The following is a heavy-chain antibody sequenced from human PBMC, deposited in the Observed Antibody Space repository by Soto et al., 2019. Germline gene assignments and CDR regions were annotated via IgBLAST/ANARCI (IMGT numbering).Heavy chain of an antibody. CDR2: IYSGGST. D-gene: IGHD4-17*01. CDR3: ARGSYGDYSLVGMDV. CDR1: GFTVSSNY. V-gene: IGHV3-53*04. Sequence: EVQLVESGGGLVQPGGSLRLSCAASGFTVSSNYMSWVRQAPGKGLEWVSVIYSGGSTYYADSVKGRFTISRHNSQHTLYLELNSVTDEDTAVYYCARGSYGDYSLVGMDVWGAGTTVTVSS. J-gene: IGHJ6*04.